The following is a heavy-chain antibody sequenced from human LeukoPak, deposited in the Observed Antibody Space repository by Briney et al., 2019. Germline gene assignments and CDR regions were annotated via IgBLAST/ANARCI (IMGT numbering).Heavy chain of an antibody. CDR2: ISYDGSNE. J-gene: IGHJ3*02. Sequence: SGRSLRLSCAASGFTFSSYAMHWVRQAPGKGLEWVAVISYDGSNEYYADSVKGRFTISRDNSKNTLYLQMNSLRAEDTAVYYCARKKAGDGYGDAFDIWGQGTMVTVSS. CDR1: GFTFSSYA. V-gene: IGHV3-30-3*01. CDR3: ARKKAGDGYGDAFDI. D-gene: IGHD5-18*01.